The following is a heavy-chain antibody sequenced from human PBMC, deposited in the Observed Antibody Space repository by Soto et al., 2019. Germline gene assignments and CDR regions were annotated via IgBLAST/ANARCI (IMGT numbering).Heavy chain of an antibody. V-gene: IGHV3-23*01. Sequence: PGGSLRLSCAASGFSFSRFAMTWVRQAPGKGLEWVSGISANGDTTYDADSVQGRFTISRDNSKNTVYLQMNSLRAEDTAVYYCAKGRGEGYWRGGSCSLDYWVQGTLVTVSS. CDR1: GFSFSRFA. CDR3: AKGRGEGYWRGGSCSLDY. J-gene: IGHJ4*02. CDR2: ISANGDTT. D-gene: IGHD2-15*01.